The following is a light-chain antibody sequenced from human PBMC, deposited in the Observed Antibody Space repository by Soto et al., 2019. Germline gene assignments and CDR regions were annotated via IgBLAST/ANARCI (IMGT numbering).Light chain of an antibody. J-gene: IGLJ1*01. CDR1: GRDIGAYDY. Sequence: QSVLTQPASVSGSPGQSITISCTGSGRDIGAYDYVSWYQQHPGKAPKLIIYGVKNRPSEVSNRFSASKSAFTASLTISGLQTEDEADYYCSSYTTSYFYVFGPGTKLTVL. CDR2: GVK. CDR3: SSYTTSYFYV. V-gene: IGLV2-14*01.